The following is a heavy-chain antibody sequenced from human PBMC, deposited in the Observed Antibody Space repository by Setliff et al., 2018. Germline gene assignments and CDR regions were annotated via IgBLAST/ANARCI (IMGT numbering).Heavy chain of an antibody. V-gene: IGHV3-7*03. CDR3: ARDRGGASTRDH. J-gene: IGHJ4*02. Sequence: GESLKISCVASGFTFDNYWMGWVRQPPGKGLEWVASIKPDGSETYYVDSVKGRFTVSRDNPKNSLYLQMSSLRAEDTAIYYCARDRGGASTRDHWGQGTLVTVSS. CDR1: GFTFDNYW. D-gene: IGHD1-26*01. CDR2: IKPDGSET.